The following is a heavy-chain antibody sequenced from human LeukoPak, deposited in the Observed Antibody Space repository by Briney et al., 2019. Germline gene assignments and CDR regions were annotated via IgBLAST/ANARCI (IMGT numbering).Heavy chain of an antibody. V-gene: IGHV3-23*01. CDR1: SFTRSSYA. Sequence: GGSLRLSCATSSFTRSSYAMSWVRQAPGKGLEWVSAISGSGGSTYYADSVKGRFTISRDNSKNTLYLQMNSLRAEDTAVYYCAKRHSGISYYGSGSYYKDWGQGTLVTVSS. J-gene: IGHJ4*02. D-gene: IGHD3-10*01. CDR2: ISGSGGST. CDR3: AKRHSGISYYGSGSYYKD.